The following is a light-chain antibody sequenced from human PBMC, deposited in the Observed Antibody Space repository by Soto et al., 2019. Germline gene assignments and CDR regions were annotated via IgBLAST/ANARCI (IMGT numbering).Light chain of an antibody. J-gene: IGLJ2*01. Sequence: QSVLTQPASVSGSPGQSITISCTGTSSDVGGYYYVSWYQKYPDKAPKLMIYEVSNRPSGVSNRFSGSKSGNTASLTISGLQAEDEAVYYCSSYTTRSTLVVFGGGTKLTVL. CDR1: SSDVGGYYY. CDR2: EVS. V-gene: IGLV2-14*01. CDR3: SSYTTRSTLVV.